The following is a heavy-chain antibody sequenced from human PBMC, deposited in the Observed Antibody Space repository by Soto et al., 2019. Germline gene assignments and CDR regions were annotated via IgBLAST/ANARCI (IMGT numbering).Heavy chain of an antibody. CDR3: ARDLSGRADV. CDR2: IKQDGSEK. CDR1: EFTFSNYW. V-gene: IGHV3-7*01. Sequence: PGGSLRLSCVASEFTFSNYWMSWVRQAPGKGLEWVANIKQDGSEKYYVDSVKGRFTISRDNAENSLYLQMNSLRAEDTALYYCARDLSGRADVWGQGTTVTVSS. D-gene: IGHD3-10*01. J-gene: IGHJ6*02.